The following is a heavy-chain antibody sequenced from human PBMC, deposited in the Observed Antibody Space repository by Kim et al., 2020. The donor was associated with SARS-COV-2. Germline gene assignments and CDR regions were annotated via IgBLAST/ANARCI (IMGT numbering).Heavy chain of an antibody. CDR1: GYTFTGYY. CDR3: ARDAISAAGYIQRGYYYYGMDV. Sequence: ASVKVSCKASGYTFTGYYMHWVRQAPGQGLEWMGRINPNSGGTNYAQKFQGRVTMTRDTSISTAYMELSRLRSDDTAVYYCARDAISAAGYIQRGYYYYGMDVWGQGTTVTVSS. D-gene: IGHD2-2*02. CDR2: INPNSGGT. J-gene: IGHJ6*02. V-gene: IGHV1-2*06.